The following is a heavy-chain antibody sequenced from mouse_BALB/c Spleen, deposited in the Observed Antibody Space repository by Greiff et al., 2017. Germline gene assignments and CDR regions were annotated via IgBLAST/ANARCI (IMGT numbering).Heavy chain of an antibody. CDR1: GFTFSSYA. V-gene: IGHV5-6-5*01. CDR2: ISSGGST. CDR3: ARERPPYDYDWAYAMDY. J-gene: IGHJ4*01. Sequence: DVKLVESGGGLVKPGGSLKLSCAASGFTFSSYAMSWVRQTPEKRLEWVASISSGGSTYYPDSVKGRFTISRDNARNILYLQMSSLRSEDTAMYYCARERPPYDYDWAYAMDYWGQGTSVTVSS. D-gene: IGHD2-4*01.